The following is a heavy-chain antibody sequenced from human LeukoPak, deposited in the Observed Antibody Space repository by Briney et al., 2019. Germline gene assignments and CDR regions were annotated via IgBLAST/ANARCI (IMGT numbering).Heavy chain of an antibody. V-gene: IGHV5-51*01. CDR2: IYPGDSDT. J-gene: IGHJ5*02. D-gene: IGHD3-16*01. CDR3: ARQFSVADPGGSGWFDP. Sequence: KPGESLKISCKGSGYSFTSYWIGWVRQMPGKGLEWMGIIYPGDSDTRYSPSFQGQVTISADKSISTAYLQWSSLKASDTAMYYCARQFSVADPGGSGWFDPWGQGTLVTVSS. CDR1: GYSFTSYW.